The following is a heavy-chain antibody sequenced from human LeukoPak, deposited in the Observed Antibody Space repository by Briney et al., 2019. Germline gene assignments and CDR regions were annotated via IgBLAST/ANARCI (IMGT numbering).Heavy chain of an antibody. CDR1: GFTFSSYS. D-gene: IGHD3-22*01. CDR2: ISSSSSTI. J-gene: IGHJ3*02. Sequence: QPGGSLRLSCAASGFTFSSYSMNWVRQAPGNRLEWVSYISSSSSTIYYADSVKGRFTISRDNAKNSLYLQMNSLRAEDTAVYYCARAPYDSSGYYLPDAFDIWGQGTMVTVSS. CDR3: ARAPYDSSGYYLPDAFDI. V-gene: IGHV3-48*01.